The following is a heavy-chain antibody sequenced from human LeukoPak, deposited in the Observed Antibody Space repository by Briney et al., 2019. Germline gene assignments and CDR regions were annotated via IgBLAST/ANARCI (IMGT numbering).Heavy chain of an antibody. CDR1: GFSFSDSY. CDR3: ARDPDYGDPY. Sequence: GGSLRLSCSASGFSFSDSYMSWFRLSAEKGLEWIAYITSSGTTTEYADSVKGRFTISRVNAKNSLYLQMNSLRPEDTAVYYCARDPDYGDPYWGQGTLVTVSS. CDR2: ITSSGTTT. J-gene: IGHJ4*02. V-gene: IGHV3-11*01. D-gene: IGHD4/OR15-4a*01.